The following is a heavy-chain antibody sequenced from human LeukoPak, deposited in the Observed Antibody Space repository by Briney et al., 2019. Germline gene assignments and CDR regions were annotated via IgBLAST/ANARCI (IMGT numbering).Heavy chain of an antibody. CDR2: IVPIFGTA. CDR3: ARSYDSSGYSLDY. V-gene: IGHV1-69*05. D-gene: IGHD3-22*01. CDR1: GGTFSGYA. Sequence: ASVKVSCKASGGTFSGYAISWVQQAPGQGLEWMGGIVPIFGTANYAQKFQGRVTITTDESTSTAYMELSSLRSEDTAVYYCARSYDSSGYSLDYWGQGTLVTVSS. J-gene: IGHJ4*02.